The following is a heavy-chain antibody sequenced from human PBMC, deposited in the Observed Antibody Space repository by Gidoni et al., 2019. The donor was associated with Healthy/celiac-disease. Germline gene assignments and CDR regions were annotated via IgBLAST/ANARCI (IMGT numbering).Heavy chain of an antibody. J-gene: IGHJ4*02. CDR2: FDPEDGDT. D-gene: IGHD2-21*02. CDR3: ATIRATAFPPDDS. V-gene: IGHV1-24*01. CDR1: GYTLTELS. Sequence: QVKLGQSGAEVKKPGASVKGSCKVSGYTLTELSMHWVRQAPGKGLEWMGGFDPEDGDTIYAQKFPGRVTMTEDTSTATAYMELSSLRSEDTAVYYCATIRATAFPPDDSWGQGTLVTVSS.